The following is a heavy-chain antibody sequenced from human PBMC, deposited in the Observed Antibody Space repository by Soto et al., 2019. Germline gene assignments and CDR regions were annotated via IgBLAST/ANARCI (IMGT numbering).Heavy chain of an antibody. J-gene: IGHJ5*02. CDR3: TSHSPEDMRRT. Sequence: EVQLVESGGGLVQPGGSLKLSCTASGFTFSDSPMHWVRQASGKGREWVGRIRSKANNYATAYGASVKGRFTISRDDSKNTAYLQMNSLKTEDAAVYYCTSHSPEDMRRTWGQGTLVTVSS. V-gene: IGHV3-73*02. CDR2: IRSKANNYAT. D-gene: IGHD2-15*01. CDR1: GFTFSDSP.